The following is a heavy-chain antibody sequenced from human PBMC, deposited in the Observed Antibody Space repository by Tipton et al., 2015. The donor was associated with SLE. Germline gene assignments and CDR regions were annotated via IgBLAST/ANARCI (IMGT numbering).Heavy chain of an antibody. J-gene: IGHJ4*02. D-gene: IGHD6-13*01. Sequence: SLRLSCAVSGFTFSSYGMHWVRQAPGKGLEWVAVIWYDGSNKYYADSVKGRFTISRDNSKNTPYLQMNSLRTEDTAVYYCAKDSAFSSSWPVDSWGQGTLVTVSS. CDR2: IWYDGSNK. CDR3: AKDSAFSSSWPVDS. CDR1: GFTFSSYG. V-gene: IGHV3-33*06.